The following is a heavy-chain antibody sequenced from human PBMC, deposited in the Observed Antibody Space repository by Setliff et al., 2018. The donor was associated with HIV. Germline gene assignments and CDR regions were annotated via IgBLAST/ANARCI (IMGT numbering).Heavy chain of an antibody. CDR1: GYTLTTYA. Sequence: GASVKVSCKASGYTLTTYAMHWVRQAPGQRLEWMGWINVDNDNTKYSQKFQGRVTLTRDTSASTAYMSLNLRSVTAADTAVYYCARHLTYDTIPSLTAYGLDVWGQGTTVTVSS. J-gene: IGHJ6*02. V-gene: IGHV1-3*01. CDR3: ARHLTYDTIPSLTAYGLDV. D-gene: IGHD3-22*01. CDR2: INVDNDNT.